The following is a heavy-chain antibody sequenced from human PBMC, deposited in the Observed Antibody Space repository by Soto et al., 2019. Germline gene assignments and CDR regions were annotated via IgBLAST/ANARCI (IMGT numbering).Heavy chain of an antibody. J-gene: IGHJ4*02. V-gene: IGHV3-74*01. D-gene: IGHD3-10*01. CDR1: GFTFSNYW. CDR3: AKSFHPSLGSISTCTCHLDY. CDR2: ISPDGSTT. Sequence: EVHLVESGGGLIQPGGSLRLSCAASGFTFSNYWMHWVRQVPGKGLVWVSRISPDGSTTNYADSVKGRFTISRDNAKHTLFLQVNSLRAEDTAVYHCAKSFHPSLGSISTCTCHLDYWGQGALVTVSA.